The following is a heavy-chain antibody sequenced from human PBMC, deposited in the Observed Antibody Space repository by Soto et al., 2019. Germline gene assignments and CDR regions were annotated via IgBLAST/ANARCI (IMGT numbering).Heavy chain of an antibody. D-gene: IGHD6-19*01. J-gene: IGHJ3*02. CDR3: ARVKGQWLVYDAFDI. CDR2: INPNSGVT. Sequence: ASVKVSCKASGYTFTGYYMHWVRQAPGQGLEWMGWINPNSGVTNYAQKFQGWVTMTRDTSISTAYMELSRLRSDDTAVYYCARVKGQWLVYDAFDIWGQGTMVTVSS. V-gene: IGHV1-2*04. CDR1: GYTFTGYY.